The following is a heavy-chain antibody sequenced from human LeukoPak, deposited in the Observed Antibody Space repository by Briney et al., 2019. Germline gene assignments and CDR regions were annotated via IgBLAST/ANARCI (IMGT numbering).Heavy chain of an antibody. CDR2: IKSDGTST. Sequence: PGGSLRLSCAASGFTVTTYWMHWVRQAPGKGLVWVSRIKSDGTSTSYADSVKGRFTISRDNAKNTLYLQMNSLRAEDTAVYYCARGHGDFPVNYYFDLWGRGTLVTVSS. CDR1: GFTVTTYW. D-gene: IGHD4-17*01. J-gene: IGHJ2*01. CDR3: ARGHGDFPVNYYFDL. V-gene: IGHV3-74*01.